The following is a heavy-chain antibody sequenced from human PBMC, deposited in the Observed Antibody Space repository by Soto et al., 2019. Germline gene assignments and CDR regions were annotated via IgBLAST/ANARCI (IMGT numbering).Heavy chain of an antibody. CDR2: ISYDGSNK. CDR3: AKDPHDSSCYYLRYYFDY. CDR1: GFTFSSYG. Sequence: QVQLVESGGGVVQPGRSLRLSCAASGFTFSSYGMHWVRQAPGKGLEWVAVISYDGSNKYYADSVKGRFTISRDNSKNTLYLQMNSLRAEDTAVYYCAKDPHDSSCYYLRYYFDYWGQGTLVTVSS. D-gene: IGHD3-22*01. V-gene: IGHV3-30*18. J-gene: IGHJ4*02.